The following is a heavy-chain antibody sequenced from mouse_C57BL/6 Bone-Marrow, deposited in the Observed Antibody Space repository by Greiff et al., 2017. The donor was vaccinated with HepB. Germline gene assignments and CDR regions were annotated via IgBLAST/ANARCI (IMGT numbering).Heavy chain of an antibody. Sequence: QVTLKESGPGLVAPSQSLSITCTVSGFSLTSYGVHWVRQPPGKGLEWLVVIWSDGSTTYNSALKSRLSISKDNSKSQVFLKMNSLQTDDTAMYYCARHGLRCYAMDYWGQGTSVTVSS. CDR2: IWSDGST. V-gene: IGHV2-6-1*01. J-gene: IGHJ4*01. CDR1: GFSLTSYG. CDR3: ARHGLRCYAMDY.